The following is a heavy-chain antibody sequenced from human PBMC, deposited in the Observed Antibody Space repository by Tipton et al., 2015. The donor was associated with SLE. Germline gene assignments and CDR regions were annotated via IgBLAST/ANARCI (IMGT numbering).Heavy chain of an antibody. D-gene: IGHD6-19*01. J-gene: IGHJ4*02. V-gene: IGHV4-4*07. Sequence: TLSLTCTVSGGSMSNYYWSWIRQPAGKGLEWIGRVYTTGSTNYNPSLKSRVTMSVDTSKNQFSLKLTSVTAADTAVYYCARVTVAGKVDYWGQGTLVTVSS. CDR1: GGSMSNYY. CDR3: ARVTVAGKVDY. CDR2: VYTTGST.